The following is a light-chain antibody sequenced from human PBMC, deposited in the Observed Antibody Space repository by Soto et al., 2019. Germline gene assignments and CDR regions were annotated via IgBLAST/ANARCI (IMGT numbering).Light chain of an antibody. Sequence: DIVMTQSPDSLAVSLGERATINCKSSQSVLYSSDNKNYLAWYQQKPGQPPRLLIYWASSRESGVPDRFSASGSGTDFTLTISNLQAEDVAVYYCQQYYNTPLAFGGGTKVEIK. CDR3: QQYYNTPLA. V-gene: IGKV4-1*01. CDR2: WAS. J-gene: IGKJ4*01. CDR1: QSVLYSSDNKNY.